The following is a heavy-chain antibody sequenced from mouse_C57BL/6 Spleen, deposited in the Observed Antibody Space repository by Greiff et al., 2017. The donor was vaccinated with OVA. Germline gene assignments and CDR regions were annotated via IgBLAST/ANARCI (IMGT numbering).Heavy chain of an antibody. CDR2: INPNYGTT. J-gene: IGHJ1*03. Sequence: EVQLQESGPELVKPGASVKISCKASGYSFTDYNMNWVKQSNGKSLEWIGVINPNYGTTSYNQKFKGKATLTVDQSSSTAYMQLNSLTSEDSAVYYCARSSLYDYDRYFDVWGTGTTVTVSS. CDR1: GYSFTDYN. D-gene: IGHD2-4*01. V-gene: IGHV1-39*01. CDR3: ARSSLYDYDRYFDV.